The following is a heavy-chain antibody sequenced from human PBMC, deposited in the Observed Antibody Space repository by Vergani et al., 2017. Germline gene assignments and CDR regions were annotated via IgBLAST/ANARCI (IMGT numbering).Heavy chain of an antibody. D-gene: IGHD3-9*01. Sequence: QVQLVESGGGLVKPGGSLRLSCAASGFTFSDHYMSWVRQAPGKGLERISYMSSGDSIYYADSVKGRFTVSRDNTKNTLYLQMNSLRAEDTAVYYCARETDTGSSVSYNYYAMDVWGQGTTVSVSS. V-gene: IGHV3-11*04. CDR3: ARETDTGSSVSYNYYAMDV. CDR2: MSSGDSI. CDR1: GFTFSDHY. J-gene: IGHJ6*02.